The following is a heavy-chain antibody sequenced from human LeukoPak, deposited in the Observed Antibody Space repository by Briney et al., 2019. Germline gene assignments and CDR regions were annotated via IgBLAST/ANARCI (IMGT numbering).Heavy chain of an antibody. CDR2: ISGSGGST. Sequence: GGSLRLSCAASGFTFSSYAMSWVRQAPGKGLEWVSAISGSGGSTYYADSVKGRFTISRDNSKNTLYLQINSLRAEDTAVYYCAKCADNYDSSGYQDYWGQGTLVTVSS. CDR1: GFTFSSYA. D-gene: IGHD3-22*01. V-gene: IGHV3-23*01. J-gene: IGHJ4*02. CDR3: AKCADNYDSSGYQDY.